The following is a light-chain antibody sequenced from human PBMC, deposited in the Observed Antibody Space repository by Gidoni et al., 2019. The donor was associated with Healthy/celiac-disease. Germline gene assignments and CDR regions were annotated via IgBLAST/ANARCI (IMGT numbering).Light chain of an antibody. CDR2: AAS. CDR1: QSISSY. J-gene: IGKJ5*01. Sequence: DIQMTQSPSSLPASVGDRVTITCRASQSISSYLNSYQQKPGKAHKILIYAASSLQSGIPSRFSGSGSGTDFTLTISSLQPEDFATYYCQQSYSTPPITFGQGTRLEIK. CDR3: QQSYSTPPIT. V-gene: IGKV1-39*01.